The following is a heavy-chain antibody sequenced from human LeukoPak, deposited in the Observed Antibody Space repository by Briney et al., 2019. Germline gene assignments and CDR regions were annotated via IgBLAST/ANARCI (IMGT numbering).Heavy chain of an antibody. CDR2: IYSSGST. Sequence: PSETLSLTCTVSGGSISSYYWSWIRQPPGKGLEWIGYIYSSGSTNYNPSLKSRVTISVDTSKNQFSLKLSSVTAADTAVYYCAREHQQLVHGNWFDPWGQGTLVTVSS. J-gene: IGHJ5*02. CDR3: AREHQQLVHGNWFDP. CDR1: GGSISSYY. V-gene: IGHV4-59*12. D-gene: IGHD6-13*01.